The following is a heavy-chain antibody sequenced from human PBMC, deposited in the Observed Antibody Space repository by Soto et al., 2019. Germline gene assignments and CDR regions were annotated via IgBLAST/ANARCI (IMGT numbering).Heavy chain of an antibody. D-gene: IGHD6-13*01. V-gene: IGHV4-4*02. CDR3: ARDQGSHPGD. J-gene: IGHJ4*02. Sequence: QVQLQESGPGLVRPSGTVSLTCAVSGLSISSDNWWSWVRQPPGKGLEWIGEIHHSGSTNYNPSLKSRVTMSVVPSKDLFSLTLNSVTAADTAFYYCARDQGSHPGDWGQGTLVSVS. CDR1: GLSISSDNW. CDR2: IHHSGST.